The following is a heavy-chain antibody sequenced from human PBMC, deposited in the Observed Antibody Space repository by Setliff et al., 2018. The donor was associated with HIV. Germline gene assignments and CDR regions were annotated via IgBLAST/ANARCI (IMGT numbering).Heavy chain of an antibody. CDR3: ARLYSSSWARGTYWYFDL. Sequence: GGSLRLSCAASGFTFNKVWMNWVRQAPGKGLEWVSYISGTSGTMYYADSVKGRFTISRDNAKNSLFLQMNSLRAEDTAFYYCARLYSSSWARGTYWYFDLWGRGTLVTVSS. V-gene: IGHV3-48*01. CDR1: GFTFNKVW. D-gene: IGHD6-13*01. CDR2: ISGTSGTM. J-gene: IGHJ2*01.